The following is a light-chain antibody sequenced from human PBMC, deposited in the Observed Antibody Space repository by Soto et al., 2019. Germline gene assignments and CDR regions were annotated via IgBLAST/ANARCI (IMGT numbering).Light chain of an antibody. V-gene: IGLV4-69*01. CDR2: VKSDGSH. Sequence: QPVLTQSPSASASLGASVKLTCTLSSGYSTYAIAWHQQQPEKGPRYLMKVKSDGSHIKGDGIPDRFSGSSSGAERYLTISSLQSEDEADYYCQTWGTGIQVFGGGTKVTVL. CDR3: QTWGTGIQV. CDR1: SGYSTYA. J-gene: IGLJ2*01.